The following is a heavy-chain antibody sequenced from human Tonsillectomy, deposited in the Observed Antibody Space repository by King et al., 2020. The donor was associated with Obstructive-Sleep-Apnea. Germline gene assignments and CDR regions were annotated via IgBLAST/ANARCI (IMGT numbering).Heavy chain of an antibody. CDR2: INPSGGST. D-gene: IGHD6-19*01. V-gene: IGHV1-46*01. CDR1: GYTFTSYY. Sequence: QLVQSGAEVKKPGASVKVSCKASGYTFTSYYMHWVRQAPGQGLEWMGIINPSGGSTSYAQKFQGRLTMTWDTSTSTVYMDLSSLRSEDTAVYYCAREYSSGWMYYYGMDVWGQGTTVTVSS. CDR3: AREYSSGWMYYYGMDV. J-gene: IGHJ6*02.